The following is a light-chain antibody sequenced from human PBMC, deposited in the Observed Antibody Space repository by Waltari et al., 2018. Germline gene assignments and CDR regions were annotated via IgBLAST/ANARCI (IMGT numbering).Light chain of an antibody. CDR1: QSGSRT. CDR3: QHYRSLPVT. Sequence: EIVLTQSPGTLSLSPGERVTLSCRASQSGSRTLAWYQQKPGQAPKLLIYGASIRATGIPDRFSGSGSGTDFSLTISRLEPEDFAVYYCQHYRSLPVTFGQGTKVEIK. CDR2: GAS. J-gene: IGKJ1*01. V-gene: IGKV3-20*01.